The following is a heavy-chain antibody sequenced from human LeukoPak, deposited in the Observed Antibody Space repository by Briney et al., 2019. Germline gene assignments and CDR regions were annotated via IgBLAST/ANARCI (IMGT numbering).Heavy chain of an antibody. V-gene: IGHV1-69*06. D-gene: IGHD6-13*01. CDR3: ARVGPQQLVPFYYYGMDV. J-gene: IGHJ6*04. CDR2: IIPIFGTA. CDR1: GGTFSCYA. Sequence: SVKVSCKASGGTFSCYAISWVRQAPGQGLEWMGGIIPIFGTANYAQKFQGRVTITADKSTSTAYMELSSLRSEDTAVYYCARVGPQQLVPFYYYGMDVWGKGTTVTVSS.